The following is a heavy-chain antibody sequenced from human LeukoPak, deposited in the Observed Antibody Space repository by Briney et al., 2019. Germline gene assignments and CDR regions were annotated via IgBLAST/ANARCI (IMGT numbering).Heavy chain of an antibody. CDR1: GYTFTSYD. CDR2: MNPNSGNT. D-gene: IGHD2-2*01. J-gene: IGHJ5*02. CDR3: ARGRYCSSTSYPYNWFDP. V-gene: IGHV1-8*01. Sequence: ASVKVSCKASGYTFTSYDINWVRQATGQGLEWMGWMNPNSGNTGYAQKFQGRVTMTRNTSISTPYMELSSLRSEDTAVYYCARGRYCSSTSYPYNWFDPWRQGTLVTVSS.